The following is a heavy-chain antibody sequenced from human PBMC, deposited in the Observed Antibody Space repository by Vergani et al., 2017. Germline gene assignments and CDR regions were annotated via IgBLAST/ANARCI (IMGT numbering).Heavy chain of an antibody. J-gene: IGHJ3*02. Sequence: VQLVESGGGVVQPGRSLRLSCAASGFTFSSFAMSWVRQAPGKGLEWVSTISSSSSYIYYADSVKGRFTISRDNAKNSLYLQMNSLRAEDTAVYYCARAKEQLVPIDAFDIWGQGTMVTVSS. CDR1: GFTFSSFA. V-gene: IGHV3-21*01. CDR2: ISSSSSYI. CDR3: ARAKEQLVPIDAFDI. D-gene: IGHD6-6*01.